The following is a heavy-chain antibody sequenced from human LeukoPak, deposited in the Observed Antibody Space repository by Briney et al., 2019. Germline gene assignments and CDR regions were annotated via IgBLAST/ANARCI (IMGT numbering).Heavy chain of an antibody. CDR1: GFTFSDYY. J-gene: IGHJ4*02. CDR3: VRVLTVTFDS. D-gene: IGHD4-17*01. V-gene: IGHV3-11*06. CDR2: ISSSSSYT. Sequence: GGSLRLSCAASGFTFSDYYMSWIRQAPGKGLEWVSYISSSSSYTNYADSLKGRFTISRDNAKNSLYLQMNSLRAEDTAVYYCVRVLTVTFDSWGQGTLVTVSS.